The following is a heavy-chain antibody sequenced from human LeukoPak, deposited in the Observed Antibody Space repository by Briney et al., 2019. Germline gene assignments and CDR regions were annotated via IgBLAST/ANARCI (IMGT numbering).Heavy chain of an antibody. Sequence: ASVKVSCKASGYTFTSYYMHWVRQAPGQGLEWMGIINPSGGSTSYAQKFQGRVTMTRDMSTSTVYMELSSLRSEDTAVYYCARQGPAAMFYYYYYMDVWGKGTTVTVSS. CDR2: INPSGGST. CDR3: ARQGPAAMFYYYYYMDV. D-gene: IGHD2-2*01. J-gene: IGHJ6*03. CDR1: GYTFTSYY. V-gene: IGHV1-46*01.